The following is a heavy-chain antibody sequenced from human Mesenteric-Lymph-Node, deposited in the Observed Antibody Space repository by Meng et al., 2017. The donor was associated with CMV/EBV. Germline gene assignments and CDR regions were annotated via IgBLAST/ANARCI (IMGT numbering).Heavy chain of an antibody. V-gene: IGHV3-7*01. J-gene: IGHJ4*02. D-gene: IGHD5/OR15-5a*01. CDR2: IKPDGSVK. CDR3: AKDSTRAFDY. Sequence: GGSLRLSCADSGLTFSKYWMSWVRQAPGKGLEWVANIKPDGSVKYYVDSVKGRFTISRDNAKQSLFLVMNSLRAEDTAVYYCAKDSTRAFDYWGQGTLVTVSS. CDR1: GLTFSKYW.